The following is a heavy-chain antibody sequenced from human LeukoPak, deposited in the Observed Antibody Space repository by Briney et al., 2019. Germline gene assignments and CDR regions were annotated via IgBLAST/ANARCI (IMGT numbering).Heavy chain of an antibody. Sequence: SETLSLTCAVYGGSFSGYYWSWIRQPPGKGLEWIGEINHSGSTNYNPSLKSRVTISVDTSKNQFSLKLSSVTAADTAVYYCARTRGSGSYIGNWGQGTLVTVSS. CDR2: INHSGST. J-gene: IGHJ4*02. D-gene: IGHD3-10*01. CDR1: GGSFSGYY. V-gene: IGHV4-34*01. CDR3: ARTRGSGSYIGN.